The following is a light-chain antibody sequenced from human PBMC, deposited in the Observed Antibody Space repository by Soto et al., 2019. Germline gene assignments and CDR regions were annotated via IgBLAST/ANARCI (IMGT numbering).Light chain of an antibody. Sequence: DIHMTQSPSSLSASVGDRVTITCRASQSISIWLAWYQQKPGKAPNLLIYDASSLESGVPSRFSGSGSGTQFTLTINSLHPDDVATYYCQQYHGYSRTFGQGTQVEIK. CDR2: DAS. J-gene: IGKJ1*01. V-gene: IGKV1-5*01. CDR3: QQYHGYSRT. CDR1: QSISIW.